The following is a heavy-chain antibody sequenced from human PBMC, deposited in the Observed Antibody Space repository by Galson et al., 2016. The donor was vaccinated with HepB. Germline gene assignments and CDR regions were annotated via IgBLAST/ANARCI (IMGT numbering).Heavy chain of an antibody. CDR2: FFYSGTT. CDR1: SDSVKSDY. V-gene: IGHV4-59*02. J-gene: IGHJ5*02. CDR3: ARKHRCGSYYGGVSAVFDP. Sequence: SETLSLTCTVSSDSVKSDYWGWIRQPPGKGLEWIGYFFYSGTTTTYNPSLEGRATISVDPSKHQIFLELTSVTAADAAVYYCARKHRCGSYYGGVSAVFDPWGQGVLVTVAS. D-gene: IGHD1-26*01.